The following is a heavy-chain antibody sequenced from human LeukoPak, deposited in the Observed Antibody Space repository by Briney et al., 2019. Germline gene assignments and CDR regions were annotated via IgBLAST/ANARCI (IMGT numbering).Heavy chain of an antibody. CDR2: INPNSGST. J-gene: IGHJ3*02. V-gene: IGHV1-2*02. CDR1: GYTFTGYY. CDR3: ARSGSRGGDDFDI. D-gene: IGHD2-15*01. Sequence: ASVKVSCKASGYTFTGYYMHWVRQAPGQGLEWMGWINPNSGSTNYAQKFQGRVTMTRDTSISTAHMELRSLRSDDTAVYYCARSGSRGGDDFDIWGQGTMVTVSS.